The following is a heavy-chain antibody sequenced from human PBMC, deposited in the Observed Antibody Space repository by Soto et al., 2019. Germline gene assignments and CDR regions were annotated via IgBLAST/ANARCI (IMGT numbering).Heavy chain of an antibody. V-gene: IGHV1-18*01. D-gene: IGHD4-17*01. CDR1: GYTFTEYG. CDR3: ARADYGDTKIYSFDH. J-gene: IGHJ4*02. CDR2: ISPYNGKT. Sequence: VKVSCKTSGYTFTEYGISWFRQAPGQGLEWMGWISPYNGKTNYIQEFQDRVTITTDTSSTTVYMDLRTLKSDDTAIYFCARADYGDTKIYSFDHWGQGTLVTVS.